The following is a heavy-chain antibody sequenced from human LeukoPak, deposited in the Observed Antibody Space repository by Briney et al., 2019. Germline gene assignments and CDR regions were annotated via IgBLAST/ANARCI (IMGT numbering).Heavy chain of an antibody. J-gene: IGHJ4*02. V-gene: IGHV4-31*03. CDR3: ARDLYFWSGNEDPGGPNFDL. D-gene: IGHD3-3*01. CDR2: IYYSGST. Sequence: SETLSLTCTVSGGSISSGGYYWSWIRQHPGKGLEWIGYIYYSGSTYYNPSLKSRVTISVDTSKNQFSLRLSSVTAADTAVYYCARDLYFWSGNEDPGGPNFDLWGQGTLVTVSS. CDR1: GGSISSGGYY.